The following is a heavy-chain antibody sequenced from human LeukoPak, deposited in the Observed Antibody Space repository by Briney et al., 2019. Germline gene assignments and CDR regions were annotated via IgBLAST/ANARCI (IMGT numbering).Heavy chain of an antibody. V-gene: IGHV4-39*07. CDR1: GGSISSSSYY. D-gene: IGHD2-2*02. CDR2: IYYSGST. J-gene: IGHJ4*02. CDR3: ARLFHDCSSTSCYKAFDY. Sequence: SETLSLTCTVSGGSISSSSYYWGWIRQPPGKGLEWIGSIYYSGSTYYNPSLKSRVTISVDTSKNQFSLQLSSVTAADTAVYYCARLFHDCSSTSCYKAFDYWGQGTLVTVSS.